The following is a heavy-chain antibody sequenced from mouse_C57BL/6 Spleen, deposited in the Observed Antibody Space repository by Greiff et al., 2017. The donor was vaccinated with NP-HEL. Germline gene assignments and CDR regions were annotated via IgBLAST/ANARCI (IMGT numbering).Heavy chain of an antibody. CDR3: ARGSLGSSYDWFAY. Sequence: VQLQQPGAELVMPGASVKLSCKASGYTFTSYWMHWVKQRPGQGLEWIGEIDPSDSYTNYNQKFKGKSTLTVDKSSSTAYMQLSSLTSEDSAVYYSARGSLGSSYDWFAYWGQGTLVTVSA. CDR1: GYTFTSYW. D-gene: IGHD1-1*01. CDR2: IDPSDSYT. V-gene: IGHV1-69*01. J-gene: IGHJ3*01.